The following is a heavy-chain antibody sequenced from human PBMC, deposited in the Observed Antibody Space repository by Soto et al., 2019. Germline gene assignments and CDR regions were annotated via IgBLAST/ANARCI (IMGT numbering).Heavy chain of an antibody. CDR2: IYYSGST. Sequence: SVTLSLTCTVSGGSISSYYWSWIREPPGKGLEWIGYIYYSGSTNYNPSLKSRVTISVDTSKNQFSLKLSSVTAADTAVYYCAGRPLYYYDSSGYYHFDYWGQGTLVTVSS. J-gene: IGHJ4*02. CDR1: GGSISSYY. V-gene: IGHV4-59*01. CDR3: AGRPLYYYDSSGYYHFDY. D-gene: IGHD3-22*01.